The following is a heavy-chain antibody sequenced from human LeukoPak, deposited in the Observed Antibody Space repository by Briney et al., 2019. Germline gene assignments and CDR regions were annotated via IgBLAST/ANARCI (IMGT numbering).Heavy chain of an antibody. CDR2: IYYSGST. V-gene: IGHV4-61*08. Sequence: SETLSLTCTVSGGSISSGGYYWSWIRQPPGKGLEWIGYIYYSGSTNYNPSLKSRVTISVDTSKNQFSLKLSSVTAADTAVYYCARTNEITYSSTSLYYFDYWGQGTLVTVSS. J-gene: IGHJ4*02. CDR1: GGSISSGGYY. D-gene: IGHD2-2*01. CDR3: ARTNEITYSSTSLYYFDY.